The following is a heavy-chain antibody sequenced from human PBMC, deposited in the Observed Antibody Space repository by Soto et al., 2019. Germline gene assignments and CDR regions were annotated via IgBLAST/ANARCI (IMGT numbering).Heavy chain of an antibody. CDR2: IYYSGST. J-gene: IGHJ4*02. V-gene: IGHV4-59*01. CDR1: GGSISSYY. CDR3: ARGLFGGYDYVGY. Sequence: SETLPLTCTVSGGSISSYYWSWIRQPPGKGLEWIGYIYYSGSTNYNPSLKSRVTISVDTSKNQFSLKLSSVTAADTAVYYCARGLFGGYDYVGYWGQGTLVTVSS. D-gene: IGHD5-12*01.